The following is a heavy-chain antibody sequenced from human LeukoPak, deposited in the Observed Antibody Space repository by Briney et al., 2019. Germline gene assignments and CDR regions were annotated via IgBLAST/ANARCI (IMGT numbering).Heavy chain of an antibody. V-gene: IGHV4-59*01. CDR2: IYYSGST. D-gene: IGHD3-22*01. CDR1: GGSISSYY. CDR3: ARGYYYDSSGYYYIPPWFDP. J-gene: IGHJ5*02. Sequence: PSETLSLTCTVSGGSISSYYWSWIRQPPGKGLEWIGYIYYSGSTNYNPSLKSRVTISVDTSKNQFSLKLSSVTAADTAVYYCARGYYYDSSGYYYIPPWFDPWGQGTLVTVSS.